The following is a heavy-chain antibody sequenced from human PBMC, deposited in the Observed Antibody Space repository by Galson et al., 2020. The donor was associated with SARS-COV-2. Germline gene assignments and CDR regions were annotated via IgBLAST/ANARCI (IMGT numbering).Heavy chain of an antibody. D-gene: IGHD2-15*01. CDR1: SGSISTTSYY. J-gene: IGHJ4*02. Sequence: SETLSLTCTVSSGSISTTSYYCGWLRQPPGKGLEWIGSIYYTGSTYSNPSLKSRVIISVDTSKNQFSLKLNSVTAADTAVYYCARVGGCSGGSCYSPQYLDYWGQGTLVTGSS. CDR2: IYYTGST. V-gene: IGHV4-39*07. CDR3: ARVGGCSGGSCYSPQYLDY.